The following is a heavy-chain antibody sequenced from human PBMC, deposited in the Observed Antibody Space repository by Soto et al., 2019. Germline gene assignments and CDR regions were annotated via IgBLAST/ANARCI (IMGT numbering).Heavy chain of an antibody. CDR2: IIPIFGTA. J-gene: IGHJ4*02. V-gene: IGHV1-69*01. CDR3: ARDGGRHSGGIAY. Sequence: QVQLVQSGAEVKKPGSSVKVSCKASGGTFSSYSINWVRQAPGQGLEWMGEIIPIFGTANYAQKFQGRVTITADESTSTAYMELSSLRSEDTAVYYGARDGGRHSGGIAYWGQGTLVTVSS. D-gene: IGHD1-26*01. CDR1: GGTFSSYS.